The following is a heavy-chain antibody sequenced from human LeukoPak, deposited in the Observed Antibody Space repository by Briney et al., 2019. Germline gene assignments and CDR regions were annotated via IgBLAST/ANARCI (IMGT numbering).Heavy chain of an antibody. J-gene: IGHJ4*02. V-gene: IGHV3-21*01. CDR2: ISSSSSYI. CDR1: GFIFSSYS. CDR3: AKTGNYYDSTHPLDY. Sequence: PGGSLRLSCAASGFIFSSYSMNWVRQAPGKGLEWVSSISSSSSYIYYADSVKGRFTISRDNAKNSLYLQMNSLRAEDTAVYYCAKTGNYYDSTHPLDYWGQGTLVTVSS. D-gene: IGHD3-22*01.